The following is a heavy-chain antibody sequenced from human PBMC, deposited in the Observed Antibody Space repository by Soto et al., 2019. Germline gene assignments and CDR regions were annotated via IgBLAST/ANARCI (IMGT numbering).Heavy chain of an antibody. D-gene: IGHD5-18*01. J-gene: IGHJ4*02. CDR3: ARSGYSYGPNPLLY. CDR1: GGSISSGGYY. V-gene: IGHV4-31*03. CDR2: IYYSGST. Sequence: QVQLQESGPGLVKPSQTLSLTCTVSGGSISSGGYYWSWIRQHPGKGLEWIGYIYYSGSTYYNPCLQSRVTKSVDTSKNQFSLKLSSVTAADTAVYYCARSGYSYGPNPLLYWGQGTLVTVSS.